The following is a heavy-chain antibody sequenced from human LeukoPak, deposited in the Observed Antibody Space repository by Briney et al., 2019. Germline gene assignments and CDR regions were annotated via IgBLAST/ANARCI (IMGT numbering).Heavy chain of an antibody. CDR2: INPNSGGT. CDR1: GYTFTGYY. CDR3: AQSRTYCGGDCYSWAFDI. Sequence: ASVTVSCKASGYTFTGYYMHWVRQAPGQGLEWMGWINPNSGGTNYAQKFQGRVTMTRDTSISTAYMELSRLRSDDTAVYYCAQSRTYCGGDCYSWAFDIWGQGTMVTVSS. D-gene: IGHD2-21*02. V-gene: IGHV1-2*02. J-gene: IGHJ3*02.